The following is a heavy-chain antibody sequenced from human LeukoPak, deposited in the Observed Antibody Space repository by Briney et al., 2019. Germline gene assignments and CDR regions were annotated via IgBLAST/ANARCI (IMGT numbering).Heavy chain of an antibody. CDR2: IIPIFGTA. Sequence: SVKVSCKASGGTFSSYAISWVRQAPGQGLEWMGRIIPIFGTANYAQKFQGRVTITTDESTSTAYMELSSLRSEDTAVYYCARGLIPLYYFDYWGQGTLVTVSS. J-gene: IGHJ4*02. CDR1: GGTFSSYA. D-gene: IGHD2-8*01. CDR3: ARGLIPLYYFDY. V-gene: IGHV1-69*05.